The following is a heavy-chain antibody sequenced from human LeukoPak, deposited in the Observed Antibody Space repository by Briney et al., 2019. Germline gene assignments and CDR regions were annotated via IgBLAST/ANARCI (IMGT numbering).Heavy chain of an antibody. J-gene: IGHJ4*02. V-gene: IGHV3-30-3*01. D-gene: IGHD2-2*02. CDR2: ISYDGSNK. CDR1: GFTFSSYA. CDR3: ARGGYQPLLYASARPYYFDY. Sequence: GGSLRLSCAASGFTFSSYAMHWVRQAPGKGLEWVAVISYDGSNKYYADSVKGRFTISRDNSKNTLYLQMNSLRAEDTAVYYCARGGYQPLLYASARPYYFDYWGQGTLVTVSS.